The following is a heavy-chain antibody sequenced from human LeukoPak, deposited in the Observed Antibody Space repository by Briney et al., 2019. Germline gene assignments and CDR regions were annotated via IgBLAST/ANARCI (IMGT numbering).Heavy chain of an antibody. Sequence: SETLSLTCTVSGGSISSYYRSWIRQPAGKGPEWIGRIYTSGSTNYNPSLKSRVTMSVDTSKNQFSLKLSSVTAADTAVYYCARVRGVAGTYAFDYWGQGTLVAVSS. CDR1: GGSISSYY. J-gene: IGHJ4*02. CDR2: IYTSGST. D-gene: IGHD6-19*01. CDR3: ARVRGVAGTYAFDY. V-gene: IGHV4-4*07.